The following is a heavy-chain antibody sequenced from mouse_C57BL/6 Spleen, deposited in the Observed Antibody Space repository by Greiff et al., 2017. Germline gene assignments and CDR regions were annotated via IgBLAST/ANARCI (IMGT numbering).Heavy chain of an antibody. CDR2: ISSGGDYI. Sequence: EVHLVESGEGLVKPGGSLKLSCAASGFTFSSYAMSWVRQTPEKRLEWVAYISSGGDYIYYADTVKGRFTISRDNARNTLYLQMSSLKSEDTAMYYCTRGNFYYAIDYWGQGTSVTVSS. J-gene: IGHJ4*01. CDR1: GFTFSSYA. CDR3: TRGNFYYAIDY. V-gene: IGHV5-9-1*02.